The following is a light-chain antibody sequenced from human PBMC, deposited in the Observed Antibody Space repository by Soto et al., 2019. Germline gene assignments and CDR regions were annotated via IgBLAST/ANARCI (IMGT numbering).Light chain of an antibody. J-gene: IGKJ4*01. CDR3: QQYSSYSQT. Sequence: DILMTQSPSTLTASPGERATLSCRASQSIFTNLAWYQQKPGQAPRLLIHGASRRASGIPARFSGSGSGTEFTLSISSLQSEDFAAYYCQQYSSYSQTFGRGTKVDIK. CDR1: QSIFTN. CDR2: GAS. V-gene: IGKV3-15*01.